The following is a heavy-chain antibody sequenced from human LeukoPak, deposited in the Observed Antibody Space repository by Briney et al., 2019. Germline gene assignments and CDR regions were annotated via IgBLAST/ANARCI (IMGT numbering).Heavy chain of an antibody. CDR1: GVTLSSNY. CDR3: ARDIPGPWGVTTH. J-gene: IGHJ4*02. D-gene: IGHD4-17*01. V-gene: IGHV3-53*01. Sequence: GGSLRLSCAASGVTLSSNYMSWVRQAPGRGLEWVSVIYSGGGTYYADSVHGRFANSRDNSKNTLYLQINSLRAEDTAVYYCARDIPGPWGVTTHWGQGTLVTVSS. CDR2: IYSGGGT.